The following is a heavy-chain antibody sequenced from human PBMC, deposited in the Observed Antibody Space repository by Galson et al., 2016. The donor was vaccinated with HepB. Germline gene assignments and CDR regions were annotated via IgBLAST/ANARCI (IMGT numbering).Heavy chain of an antibody. J-gene: IGHJ4*02. CDR3: AKDVSGSSYSPLDS. D-gene: IGHD2-15*01. V-gene: IGHV3-23*01. CDR2: IGGSSQT. Sequence: SLRLSCAVSGFTFSNYAMTWVRQAPGKGLEWVSVIGGSSQTYYAGSVRGRFTISRDNSKNTLYLEMNSLRAEDTALYYCAKDVSGSSYSPLDSWGQGTLVTVSS. CDR1: GFTFSNYA.